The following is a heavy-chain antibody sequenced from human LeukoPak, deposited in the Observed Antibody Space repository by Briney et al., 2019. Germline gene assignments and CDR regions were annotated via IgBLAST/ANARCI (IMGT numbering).Heavy chain of an antibody. CDR3: ARGRGLTLSYHYFDY. CDR2: ISSGSSTT. J-gene: IGHJ4*02. D-gene: IGHD3-10*01. Sequence: PGGSLRLSCAASGFTFSPLGMNRVRQAPGRGLEWVSYISSGSSTTYYADSVKGRFTISRDNAKNSLYLQVNSLRDEDTAVYYCARGRGLTLSYHYFDYWGQGTLVTVSS. V-gene: IGHV3-48*02. CDR1: GFTFSPLG.